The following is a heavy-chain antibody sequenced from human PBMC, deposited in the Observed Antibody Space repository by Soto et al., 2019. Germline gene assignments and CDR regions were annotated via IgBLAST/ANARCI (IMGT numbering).Heavy chain of an antibody. CDR2: INRGGGP. Sequence: EGRLLESGGGLVQPGGSLTLSCATSGFTFNNYSMSWVRQAPGKGLEWVSSINRGGGPYYADSVQGRFTISRDNSKNMLYLRMNSLRADDTAVYFCARADGPLPVTLLGFWGQGTLVTVSS. J-gene: IGHJ4*02. V-gene: IGHV3-23*01. D-gene: IGHD5-18*01. CDR3: ARADGPLPVTLLGF. CDR1: GFTFNNYS.